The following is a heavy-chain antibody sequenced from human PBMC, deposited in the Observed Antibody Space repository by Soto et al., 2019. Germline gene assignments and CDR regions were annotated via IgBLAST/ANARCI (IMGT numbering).Heavy chain of an antibody. V-gene: IGHV3-20*04. CDR1: GFTCDDYV. Sequence: PGGSLRLSCAASGFTCDDYVMSWVRQAPGKGLEWVSGINWNGGSTGYADSVKGRFTISRDNAKNSLYLQMNSLRAEDTALYYCAGETYSIAAAGIRFDGMDVWGQGTTVTVSS. CDR3: AGETYSIAAAGIRFDGMDV. CDR2: INWNGGST. J-gene: IGHJ6*02. D-gene: IGHD6-13*01.